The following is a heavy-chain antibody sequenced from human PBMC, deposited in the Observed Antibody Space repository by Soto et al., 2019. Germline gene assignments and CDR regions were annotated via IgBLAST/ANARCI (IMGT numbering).Heavy chain of an antibody. CDR2: ISGSSSYI. CDR1: GFTFSSYN. CDR3: ARHFNGYDSALGY. J-gene: IGHJ4*02. D-gene: IGHD5-12*01. V-gene: IGHV3-21*01. Sequence: EVQLVESGGGLVKPGGSLRLSCAASGFTFSSYNMNWVRRAPGKGLEWVSSISGSSSYIYYADSVKGRFTISRDNAKNSLFLQMNSLRAEATAVYYCARHFNGYDSALGYWGQGTLVTVSS.